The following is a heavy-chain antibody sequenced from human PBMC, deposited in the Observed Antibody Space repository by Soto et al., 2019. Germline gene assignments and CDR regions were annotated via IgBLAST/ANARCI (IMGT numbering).Heavy chain of an antibody. J-gene: IGHJ5*02. CDR1: GFTFSSYS. V-gene: IGHV3-48*01. Sequence: GGSLRLSCAASGFTFSSYSMNWVRQAPGKGLEWVSYISSSSSTIYYADSVKGRFTISRDNAKNSLYLQMNSLRAEDTAVYYCARVYLVRGVIYPLGFDPWGQGTLVTVSS. CDR2: ISSSSSTI. D-gene: IGHD3-10*01. CDR3: ARVYLVRGVIYPLGFDP.